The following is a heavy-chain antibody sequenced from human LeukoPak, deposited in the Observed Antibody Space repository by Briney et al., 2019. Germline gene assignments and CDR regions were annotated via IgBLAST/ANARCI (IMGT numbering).Heavy chain of an antibody. CDR1: GYTFTSYG. Sequence: SVKVSCKASGYTFTSYGISWVRQAPGQGLEWMGGIIPIFGTANYAQKFQGRVTITADESTSTAYMELSSLRSEDTAVYYCASLPYYDFWSGPEGMDVWGQGTTVTVSS. CDR3: ASLPYYDFWSGPEGMDV. V-gene: IGHV1-69*13. J-gene: IGHJ6*02. CDR2: IIPIFGTA. D-gene: IGHD3-3*01.